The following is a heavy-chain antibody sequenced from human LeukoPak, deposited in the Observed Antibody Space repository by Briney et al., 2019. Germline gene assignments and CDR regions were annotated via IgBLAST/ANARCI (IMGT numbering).Heavy chain of an antibody. CDR2: IRSKAYGGTT. CDR1: GFVYTSYW. D-gene: IGHD3-22*01. CDR3: TRRYNYDSSGYYYVRDAFDI. V-gene: IGHV3-49*04. J-gene: IGHJ3*02. Sequence: PGGSLRLSCAASGFVYTSYWMSWVRQAPGKGLEWVGFIRSKAYGGTTKNAASVKGRFTISRDDSRSIAYLQMNSLKTEDTAVYYCTRRYNYDSSGYYYVRDAFDIWGQGTMVTVSS.